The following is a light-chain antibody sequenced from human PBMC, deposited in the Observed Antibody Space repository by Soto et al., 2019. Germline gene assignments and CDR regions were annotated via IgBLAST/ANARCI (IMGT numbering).Light chain of an antibody. Sequence: DIVMTQSPLSLPVTPGAPASISCRSGQSLLHSNGYNYLDWYLQKPGQSPQLMIYLGSNRASGVPDRFSGSGSGTDFTLKISRVEAEDVGVYYCMQALQTPWTLGQGTKVDIK. CDR3: MQALQTPWT. J-gene: IGKJ1*01. V-gene: IGKV2-28*01. CDR2: LGS. CDR1: QSLLHSNGYNY.